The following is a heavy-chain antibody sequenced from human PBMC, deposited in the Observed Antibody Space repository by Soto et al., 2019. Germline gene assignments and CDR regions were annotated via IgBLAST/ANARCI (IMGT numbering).Heavy chain of an antibody. Sequence: SVKVSCKASGGTFSSYTISWVRQAPGQGLEWMRRIIPILGIANYAQKFQGRVTIAADKSTSTAYMELSSLRSEDTAVYYCARDLYYYDSSGERGFDYWGQGTLVTVSS. CDR1: GGTFSSYT. D-gene: IGHD3-22*01. V-gene: IGHV1-69*04. CDR2: IIPILGIA. J-gene: IGHJ4*02. CDR3: ARDLYYYDSSGERGFDY.